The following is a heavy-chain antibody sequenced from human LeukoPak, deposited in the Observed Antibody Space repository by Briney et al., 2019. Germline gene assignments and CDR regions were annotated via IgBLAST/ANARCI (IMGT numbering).Heavy chain of an antibody. V-gene: IGHV4-4*02. Sequence: GSLRLSCAASGFTLSNYPVTWVRQPPGKGLEWIGEVFYSGSTNSNPSLKSRLTMSVDESKHEFSLRLTAVTAADTAVYYCASGGLVSRYLDHWGQGALVNVSP. J-gene: IGHJ4*02. CDR3: ASGGLVSRYLDH. CDR2: VFYSGST. D-gene: IGHD3-9*01. CDR1: GFTLSNYP.